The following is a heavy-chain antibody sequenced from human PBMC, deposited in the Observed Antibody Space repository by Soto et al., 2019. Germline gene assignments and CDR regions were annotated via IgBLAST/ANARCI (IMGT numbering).Heavy chain of an antibody. D-gene: IGHD3-22*01. CDR2: INPNSGGT. V-gene: IGHV1-2*04. CDR3: ARVRYYDSSGYGAFDI. CDR1: GYTFTDYY. J-gene: IGHJ3*02. Sequence: GASVKVSCKASGYTFTDYYIHWVRQAPGQGLEWMGWINPNSGGTNYAQKFQGWVTMTRDTSISTAYMELSRLRSDDTAVYYCARVRYYDSSGYGAFDIWGQGTMVTVSS.